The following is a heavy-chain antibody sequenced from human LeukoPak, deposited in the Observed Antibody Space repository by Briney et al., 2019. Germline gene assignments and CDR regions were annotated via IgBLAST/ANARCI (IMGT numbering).Heavy chain of an antibody. CDR1: GLTFSNYG. CDR2: IWYDGRNK. J-gene: IGHJ4*02. CDR3: AKGRSERWLQVGYYFDY. Sequence: QPGRSLRLSCAASGLTFSNYGMHWVRQAPGKGLEWVSLIWYDGRNKYYEDSVKGRFTISRDNSKNRLYLEMNSLRAEDTAVYYCAKGRSERWLQVGYYFDYWGQGTLVTVSS. D-gene: IGHD5-24*01. V-gene: IGHV3-33*06.